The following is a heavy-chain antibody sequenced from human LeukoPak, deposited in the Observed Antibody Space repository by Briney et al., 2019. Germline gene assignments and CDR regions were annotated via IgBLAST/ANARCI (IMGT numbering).Heavy chain of an antibody. Sequence: PSETLSLTCTVSGGSIRSYYWSWIRQSPGKGLEWIGYIYYSGSTNYNPSLKSRVTISVDTSKNQFSLKLCSVTAADTAVYYCARGYGDYAQYFDYWGQGTLVTVSS. V-gene: IGHV4-59*01. CDR2: IYYSGST. D-gene: IGHD4-17*01. CDR1: GGSIRSYY. CDR3: ARGYGDYAQYFDY. J-gene: IGHJ4*02.